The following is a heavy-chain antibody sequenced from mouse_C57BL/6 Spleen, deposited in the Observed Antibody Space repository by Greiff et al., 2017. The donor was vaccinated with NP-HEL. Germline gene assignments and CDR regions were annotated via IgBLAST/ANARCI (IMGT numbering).Heavy chain of an antibody. Sequence: QVQLQQPGAELVRPGSSVKLSCKASGYTFTSYWMDWVKQRPGQGLEWIGNIYPSDSETHYNQKFKDKATLTVDKSSSTAYMQLSSLTSEDSAVYYCALTGTVWYFDVWGTGTTVTVSS. D-gene: IGHD4-1*01. CDR3: ALTGTVWYFDV. J-gene: IGHJ1*03. CDR2: IYPSDSET. CDR1: GYTFTSYW. V-gene: IGHV1-61*01.